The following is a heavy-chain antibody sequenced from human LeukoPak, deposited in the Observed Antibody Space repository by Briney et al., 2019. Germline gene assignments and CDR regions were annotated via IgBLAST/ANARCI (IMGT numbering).Heavy chain of an antibody. CDR2: ISWNSGSI. J-gene: IGHJ4*02. CDR1: GFTFDDYA. D-gene: IGHD3-10*01. V-gene: IGHV3-9*01. Sequence: GGSLRLSCTASGFTFDDYAMHWVRQTPGKGLEWVSGISWNSGSIGYADSVKGRFTISRDNAKNSLYLQMNSLRAEDTAVYYCARGEYYYVDYWGQGTLVTVSS. CDR3: ARGEYYYVDY.